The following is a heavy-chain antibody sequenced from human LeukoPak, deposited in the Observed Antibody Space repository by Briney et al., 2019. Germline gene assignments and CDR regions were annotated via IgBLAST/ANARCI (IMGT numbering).Heavy chain of an antibody. D-gene: IGHD3-22*01. J-gene: IGHJ4*01. Sequence: GGSLRLSCAASGFTFSSYSMNWGRQAPGKGLGWVSSISSSSSYIYYADSVKGRFTISRDNAKNSLYLQMNSLRAEDTAVYYCASYGPDYYDSSGYRSEEGYWGQEPWSRSPQ. CDR3: ASYGPDYYDSSGYRSEEGY. V-gene: IGHV3-21*01. CDR1: GFTFSSYS. CDR2: ISSSSSYI.